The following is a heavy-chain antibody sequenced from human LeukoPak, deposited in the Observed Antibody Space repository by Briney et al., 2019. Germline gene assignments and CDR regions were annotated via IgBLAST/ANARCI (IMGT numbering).Heavy chain of an antibody. CDR2: ISGSGGST. Sequence: GGSLRLSCAASGFTFSSYAMSWVRQAPGKGLEWVSAISGSGGSTYSADSVKGRFTISRDNSKNTLYLQMNSLRADDTALYYCAKGSSTSRPYYFDYWGQGTLVTVSS. J-gene: IGHJ4*02. CDR3: AKGSSTSRPYYFDY. D-gene: IGHD2-2*01. CDR1: GFTFSSYA. V-gene: IGHV3-23*01.